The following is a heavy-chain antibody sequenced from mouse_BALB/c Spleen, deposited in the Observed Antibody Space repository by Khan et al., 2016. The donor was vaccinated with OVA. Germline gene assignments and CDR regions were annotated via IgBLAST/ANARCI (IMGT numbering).Heavy chain of an antibody. J-gene: IGHJ3*01. CDR1: GYSFTTYY. CDR2: IDPFSGDT. CDR3: TRHGYVAWFTY. V-gene: IGHV1S135*01. Sequence: EVQLQQSGPELMKPGTSVKISCKASGYSFTTYYIHWVMQSHGKSLEWIGYIDPFSGDTTFNQNFKGKATLTVATSSSTAYIHLSNLTSEDSASYDCTRHGYVAWFTYWGQGTLVTVSA. D-gene: IGHD2-2*01.